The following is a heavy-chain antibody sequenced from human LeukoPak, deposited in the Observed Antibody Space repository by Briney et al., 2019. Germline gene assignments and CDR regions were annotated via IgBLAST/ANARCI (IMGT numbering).Heavy chain of an antibody. CDR2: IYYSGST. Sequence: SQTLSLTCTVSGGSISSGGYYCSSIRQHPRKVLEWIGYIYYSGSTYYNPSLKSRLTISVDTSKNQFSLRLSSVTAADTAVYYCARRMGYGDYHFDYWGQGTLVTVSS. CDR3: ARRMGYGDYHFDY. D-gene: IGHD4-17*01. CDR1: GGSISSGGYY. J-gene: IGHJ4*02. V-gene: IGHV4-31*03.